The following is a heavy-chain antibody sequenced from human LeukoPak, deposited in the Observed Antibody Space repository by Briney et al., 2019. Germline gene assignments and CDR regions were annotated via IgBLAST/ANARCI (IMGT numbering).Heavy chain of an antibody. CDR2: ISAYNGNT. Sequence: ASVKVSCKASGYTFTSYGISWVRQAPGQGLEWMGWISAYNGNTNYAQKLQGRVTMTTDTSTSTAYMELRSLRSGDTAVYYCARDGGYSYGYGYYYMDVWGKGTTVTVSS. D-gene: IGHD5-18*01. CDR1: GYTFTSYG. V-gene: IGHV1-18*01. J-gene: IGHJ6*03. CDR3: ARDGGYSYGYGYYYMDV.